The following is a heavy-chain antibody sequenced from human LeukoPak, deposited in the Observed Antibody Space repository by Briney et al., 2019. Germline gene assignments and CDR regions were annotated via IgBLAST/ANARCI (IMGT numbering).Heavy chain of an antibody. J-gene: IGHJ6*02. CDR1: GGSISSGGYY. Sequence: SETLSLTCTVSGGSISSGGYYWSRIRQHPGKGLEWIGYIYYSGSTYYNPSLKSRVTISVDTSKNQFSLKLSSVTAADTAVYYCARGTAMVRYYYGMDVWGQGTTVTVSS. V-gene: IGHV4-31*03. CDR2: IYYSGST. D-gene: IGHD5-18*01. CDR3: ARGTAMVRYYYGMDV.